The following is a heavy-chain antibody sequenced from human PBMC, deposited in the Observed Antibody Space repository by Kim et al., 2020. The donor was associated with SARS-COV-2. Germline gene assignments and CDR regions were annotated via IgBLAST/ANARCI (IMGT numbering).Heavy chain of an antibody. Sequence: SETLSLTCTVSGGSVNSGGSYWSWIRQLPGKGLEWIGYIYYSGSTFYNPSLKSRLTISLDTSKNQFSLILSSVTAADTAVYYCARRSTSYWYFDLWGRGTLVTVSS. CDR3: ARRSTSYWYFDL. D-gene: IGHD6-13*01. J-gene: IGHJ2*01. CDR2: IYYSGST. V-gene: IGHV4-31*03. CDR1: GGSVNSGGSY.